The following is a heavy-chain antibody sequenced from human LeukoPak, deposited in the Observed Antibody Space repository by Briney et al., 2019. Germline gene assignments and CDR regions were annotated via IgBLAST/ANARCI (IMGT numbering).Heavy chain of an antibody. Sequence: PSETLSLTCTVSGDSISSSGYYWGWIRQSPAKGLEWIGSIYYGGTSYYNPSLKSRVTISVDTSKNQFSLKLSSVTAADTAVYYCARHKDGYNFSAFDIWGQGTMVTVSS. J-gene: IGHJ3*02. D-gene: IGHD5-24*01. CDR3: ARHKDGYNFSAFDI. V-gene: IGHV4-39*01. CDR1: GDSISSSGYY. CDR2: IYYGGTS.